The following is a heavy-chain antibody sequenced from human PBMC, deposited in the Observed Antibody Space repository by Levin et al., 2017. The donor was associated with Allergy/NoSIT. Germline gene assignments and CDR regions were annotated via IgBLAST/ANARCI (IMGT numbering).Heavy chain of an antibody. CDR3: ANGGSFDS. J-gene: IGHJ4*02. CDR1: GLIFSIYG. CDR2: TSNDESHK. V-gene: IGHV3-30*18. Sequence: SGGSLRLSCEASGLIFSIYGMHWVRQAPGKGLEWVAITSNDESHKYYADSVKGRFTISRDNSKNTLYLQMNSLRPEDTAVYYCANGGSFDSWGQGTLVTVSS.